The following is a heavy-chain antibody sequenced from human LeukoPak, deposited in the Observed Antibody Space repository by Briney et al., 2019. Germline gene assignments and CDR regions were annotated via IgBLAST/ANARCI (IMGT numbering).Heavy chain of an antibody. D-gene: IGHD6-6*01. CDR2: ISSSSSYI. V-gene: IGHV3-21*01. J-gene: IGHJ4*02. CDR1: VFTFSSYS. Sequence: GGSLRLSCAASVFTFSSYSMNWVRQAPGKGLKWVSAISSSSSYIYYADSVKGRFTISRDNAKNSLYLQMNSLRAEDTAVYYCARDAGSSSFSYWGQGTLVTVSS. CDR3: ARDAGSSSFSY.